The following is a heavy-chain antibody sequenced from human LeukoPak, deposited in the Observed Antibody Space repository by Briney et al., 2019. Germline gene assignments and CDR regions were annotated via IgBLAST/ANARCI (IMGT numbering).Heavy chain of an antibody. Sequence: ASVKVSCKASGYTFTGYYMHWVRQAPGQGLEWMGWINPNTGGTNYAQNFQGRVTVARDTSISTAYMELSRLRSDDTAVYYCARDFSGSHGADYWGQGTLVTVSS. V-gene: IGHV1-2*02. CDR2: INPNTGGT. CDR1: GYTFTGYY. CDR3: ARDFSGSHGADY. J-gene: IGHJ4*02. D-gene: IGHD1-26*01.